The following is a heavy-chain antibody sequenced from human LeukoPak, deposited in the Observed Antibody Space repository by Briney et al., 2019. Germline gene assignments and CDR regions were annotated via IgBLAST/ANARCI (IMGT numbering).Heavy chain of an antibody. Sequence: GGSLRLSCAASGFTFSTYALNWVRQAPGKGLEWVSAISDSGGAIYYADSVKGRFTMSRDNSKNSLFLQMNSLRAEDTAVYYCAREAVGDAFDIWGQGTMVTVSS. CDR3: AREAVGDAFDI. V-gene: IGHV3-23*01. J-gene: IGHJ3*02. CDR1: GFTFSTYA. CDR2: ISDSGGAI. D-gene: IGHD6-19*01.